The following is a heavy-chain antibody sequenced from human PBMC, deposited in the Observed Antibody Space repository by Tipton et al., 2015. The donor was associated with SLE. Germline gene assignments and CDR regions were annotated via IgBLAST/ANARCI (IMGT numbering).Heavy chain of an antibody. Sequence: SLRLSCAASGFTFGDYAMSWVRQAPGKGLEWVAVISYDGSNKYYADSVKGRFTISRDNSKNTLYLQMNSLRAEDTAVYYCAKDGYNHDAFDIWGQGTMVTVSS. J-gene: IGHJ3*02. CDR1: GFTFGDYA. V-gene: IGHV3-30*04. D-gene: IGHD5-18*01. CDR3: AKDGYNHDAFDI. CDR2: ISYDGSNK.